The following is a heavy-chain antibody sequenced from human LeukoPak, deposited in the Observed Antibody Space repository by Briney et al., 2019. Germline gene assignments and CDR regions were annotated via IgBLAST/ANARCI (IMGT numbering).Heavy chain of an antibody. D-gene: IGHD3-22*01. J-gene: IGHJ4*02. CDR2: IRYDGDNK. Sequence: GGSLRLSCAASGFTFSRYAMYWVRQAPGKGLEWVAFIRYDGDNKSYADSVKGRFTISRDNAKNSLYLQMNSLRAEDTAVYYCAREPYYYDSSGYVSDYWGQGTLVTVSS. V-gene: IGHV3-30*02. CDR1: GFTFSRYA. CDR3: AREPYYYDSSGYVSDY.